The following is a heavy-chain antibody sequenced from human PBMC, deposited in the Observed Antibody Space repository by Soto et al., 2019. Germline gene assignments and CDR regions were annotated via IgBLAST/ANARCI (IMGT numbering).Heavy chain of an antibody. V-gene: IGHV3-30*18. J-gene: IGHJ4*02. CDR3: ANDNGEYYDSSGYYPIPPDY. Sequence: PGGSLRLSCAASGFTFSSYGMHWVRQAPGKGLEWVAVISYDGSNKYYADSVKGRFTISRDNSKNTLYLQMNSLRAEDTAVYYCANDNGEYYDSSGYYPIPPDYWGQGTLVTVSS. D-gene: IGHD3-22*01. CDR2: ISYDGSNK. CDR1: GFTFSSYG.